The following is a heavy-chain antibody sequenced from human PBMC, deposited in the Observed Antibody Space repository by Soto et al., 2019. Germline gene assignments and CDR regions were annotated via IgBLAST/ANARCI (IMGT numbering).Heavy chain of an antibody. Sequence: GGSLRLSCAASGFTFSDSSMHWVRQAPGKGLEWVAVISYDGSDKYYADSVKGRFTISRDNSKNTLYLQMNSLRPEDSAMYYCARDGATMVVLYYFDSWGHGTLVTVSS. CDR2: ISYDGSDK. J-gene: IGHJ4*01. D-gene: IGHD5-12*01. CDR1: GFTFSDSS. V-gene: IGHV3-30-3*01. CDR3: ARDGATMVVLYYFDS.